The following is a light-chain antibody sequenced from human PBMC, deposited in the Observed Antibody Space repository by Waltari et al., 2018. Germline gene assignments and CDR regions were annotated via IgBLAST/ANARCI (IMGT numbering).Light chain of an antibody. V-gene: IGLV2-14*01. CDR3: CSFTSRSTWV. CDR2: DVS. CDR1: SSDVGGYDY. J-gene: IGLJ3*02. Sequence: QSALTQPASVSGSPGQSLPLPCPGTSSDVGGYDYLSWYQQHPGKVPKLLIFDVSNRPSGVSNRFSGSKSGNTASLTISGLQAEDESDYYCCSFTSRSTWVFGGGTKLTVL.